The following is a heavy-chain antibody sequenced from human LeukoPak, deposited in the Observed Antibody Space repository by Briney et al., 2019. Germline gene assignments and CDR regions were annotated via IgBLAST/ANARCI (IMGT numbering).Heavy chain of an antibody. V-gene: IGHV4-31*03. CDR3: ARAGTTVTG. Sequence: SETLSLTCTVSGGSISSGGYCWSWIRQHPGKGLEWIGCIYYSGSAYYNPSLKSRVIISVDTSKNQFSLKMNSVTAADTAIYHCARAGTTVTGWGQGTLVTVTS. CDR1: GGSISSGGYC. D-gene: IGHD4-17*01. J-gene: IGHJ4*02. CDR2: IYYSGSA.